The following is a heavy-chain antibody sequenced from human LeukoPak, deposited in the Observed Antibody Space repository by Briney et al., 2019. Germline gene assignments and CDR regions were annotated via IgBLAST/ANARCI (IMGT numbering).Heavy chain of an antibody. CDR1: GGSFSGYY. CDR2: INHSGST. V-gene: IGHV4-34*01. J-gene: IGHJ4*02. CDR3: ARLPSPYCSSTSCSF. D-gene: IGHD2-2*01. Sequence: SETLSLTCAVYGGSFSGYYWSWVRQPPGKGLEWIGVINHSGSTNYNPSLKSRVTISVDTSKNQFSLKLSSVTAADTAVYYCARLPSPYCSSTSCSFWGQGTLVTVSS.